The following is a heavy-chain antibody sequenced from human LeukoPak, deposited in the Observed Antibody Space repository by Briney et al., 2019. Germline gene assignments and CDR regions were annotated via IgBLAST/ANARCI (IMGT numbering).Heavy chain of an antibody. Sequence: GGSLRLSCAASGFTFSSYAMHWVRQAPGKGLEWVAVISYDGSNKYYADSVKGRFTISRDNSKNTPYLQMNSLRAEDTAVYYCARGAGGYYYDSSGIFNFDYWGQGTLVTVSS. V-gene: IGHV3-30-3*01. CDR3: ARGAGGYYYDSSGIFNFDY. J-gene: IGHJ4*02. CDR1: GFTFSSYA. CDR2: ISYDGSNK. D-gene: IGHD3-22*01.